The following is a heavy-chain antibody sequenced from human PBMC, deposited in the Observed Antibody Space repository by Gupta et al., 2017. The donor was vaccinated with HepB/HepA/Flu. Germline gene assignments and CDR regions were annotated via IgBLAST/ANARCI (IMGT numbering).Heavy chain of an antibody. CDR2: INSDGSST. J-gene: IGHJ4*02. Sequence: LSCAASGFTFNSYWMHWVRQAPGKGLVWVSRINSDGSSTNYADSVKGRFTISRDNAKNTLYLQMNSLRAEDTAVYYCARHCISTSCLDYWGQGTLVTGSS. V-gene: IGHV3-74*01. D-gene: IGHD2-2*01. CDR1: GFTFNSYW. CDR3: ARHCISTSCLDY.